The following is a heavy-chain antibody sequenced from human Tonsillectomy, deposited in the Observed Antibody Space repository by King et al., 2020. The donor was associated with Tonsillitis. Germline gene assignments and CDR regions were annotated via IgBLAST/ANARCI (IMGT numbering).Heavy chain of an antibody. V-gene: IGHV3-30*18. Sequence: QLVQSGGGVVQPGRSLRLSCAASGFTFSSYGMHWVRQAPGKGLEWVAVISYGGSNKYYADSVKGRFTISRDNSKNTLYLQMNSLRAEDTAVYYCAKDLGQVVVVPYGMDVWGQGTTVTVSS. CDR3: AKDLGQVVVVPYGMDV. CDR2: ISYGGSNK. CDR1: GFTFSSYG. D-gene: IGHD2-2*01. J-gene: IGHJ6*02.